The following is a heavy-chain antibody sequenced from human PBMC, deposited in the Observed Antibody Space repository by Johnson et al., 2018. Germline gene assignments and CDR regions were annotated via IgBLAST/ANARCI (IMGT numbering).Heavy chain of an antibody. Sequence: QVQLVESGGGVVQXGRSXRLXCAASGFTFSSYGMHWVRQAPGKGLEWVAVISYDGSNKYYADSVKGRFTISRDNSKNTLYLQMNSLRAEDTAVYYCAKDYGGNSEYYYYYYMDVWGQGTTVTVSS. CDR3: AKDYGGNSEYYYYYYMDV. D-gene: IGHD4-23*01. CDR1: GFTFSSYG. CDR2: ISYDGSNK. V-gene: IGHV3-30*18. J-gene: IGHJ6*03.